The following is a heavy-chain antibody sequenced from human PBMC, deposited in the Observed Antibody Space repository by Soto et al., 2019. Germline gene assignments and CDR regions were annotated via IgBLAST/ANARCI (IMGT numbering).Heavy chain of an antibody. CDR3: ARIPGYSSRQFYFYYGLDV. CDR1: GFPFSSYW. V-gene: IGHV3-7*01. CDR2: IKQDGTER. Sequence: GGSLRLSCAASGFPFSSYWMTWVRQAPGKGLEWVANIKQDGTERYYVDSVKGRFTISRDNADNSLFLQIDNLRADDTAVYYCARIPGYSSRQFYFYYGLDVWGQGTSVTVSS. D-gene: IGHD6-13*01. J-gene: IGHJ6*02.